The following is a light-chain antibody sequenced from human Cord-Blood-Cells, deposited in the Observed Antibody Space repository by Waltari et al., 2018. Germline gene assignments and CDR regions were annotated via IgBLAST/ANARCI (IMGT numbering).Light chain of an antibody. J-gene: IGLJ2*01. CDR3: QAWDGSTGV. V-gene: IGLV3-1*01. CDR1: TLGDKY. CDR2: QDS. Sequence: SYELTQPPSVSVSPGQTASITCSGATLGDKYACWYQQKPGQSPVLVIYQDSKRPPGLPDRVSDTNHGNTATLTSSGTQGMDEADYYCQAWDGSTGVFGGGTKLTAL.